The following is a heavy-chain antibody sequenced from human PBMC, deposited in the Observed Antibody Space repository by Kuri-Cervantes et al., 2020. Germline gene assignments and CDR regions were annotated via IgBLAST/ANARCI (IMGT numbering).Heavy chain of an antibody. J-gene: IGHJ6*02. CDR2: IYYNGST. CDR1: GFTVSSNY. Sequence: ESLKISCAASGFTVSSNYMSWVRQAPGKGLEWIGSIYYNGSTYYNPSLKPRVTISVDTSKNQCSLKLSSVTAADTAVYYCATLPDAYSSSWYGYYYYGMDVWGQGTTVTVSS. D-gene: IGHD6-13*01. V-gene: IGHV4-59*05. CDR3: ATLPDAYSSSWYGYYYYGMDV.